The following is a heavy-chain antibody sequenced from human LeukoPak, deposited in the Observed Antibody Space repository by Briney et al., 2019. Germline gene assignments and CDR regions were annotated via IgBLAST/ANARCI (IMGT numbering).Heavy chain of an antibody. Sequence: GESLKISCKGSGYSFTSYWIGWVRQMPGKGLEWMGITHPGDSESRYSPSFQGQVTISADKSINTAYLQWSSLKASDTAVYYCARHSEPGTSATSKDYWGQGTLVTVSS. CDR3: ARHSEPGTSATSKDY. CDR1: GYSFTSYW. D-gene: IGHD6-13*01. J-gene: IGHJ4*02. V-gene: IGHV5-51*01. CDR2: THPGDSES.